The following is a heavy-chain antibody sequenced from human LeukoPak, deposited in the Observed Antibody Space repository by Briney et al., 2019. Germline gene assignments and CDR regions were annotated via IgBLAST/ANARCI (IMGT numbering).Heavy chain of an antibody. CDR3: ARCSYSSSWYYYYYYYMDV. Sequence: ASVKVSCKASGYTVTSYGISWVRQAPGQGLEGMGWISAYNGNTNYAQKLQGRVTMTTDTSTSTAYMELRSLRSDDTAVYYCARCSYSSSWYYYYYYYMDVWGKGTTVTVSS. V-gene: IGHV1-18*01. CDR1: GYTVTSYG. CDR2: ISAYNGNT. D-gene: IGHD6-13*01. J-gene: IGHJ6*03.